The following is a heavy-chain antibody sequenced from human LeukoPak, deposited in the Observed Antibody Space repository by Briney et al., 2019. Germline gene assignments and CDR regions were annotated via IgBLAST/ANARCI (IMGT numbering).Heavy chain of an antibody. Sequence: SQTLSLTCTVSGDSISSGDYYWSWIRQPAGKGLEWIGRISSSGSTNYNPSLKSRVTISVDTSKNQFSLKLSSVTAADTAVYYCARFPIYCSGGSCYPYYFDYWGQGTLVTVSS. CDR3: ARFPIYCSGGSCYPYYFDY. J-gene: IGHJ4*02. D-gene: IGHD2-15*01. V-gene: IGHV4-61*02. CDR1: GDSISSGDYY. CDR2: ISSSGST.